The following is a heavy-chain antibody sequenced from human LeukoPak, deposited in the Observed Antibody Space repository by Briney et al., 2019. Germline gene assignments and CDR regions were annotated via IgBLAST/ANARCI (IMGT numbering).Heavy chain of an antibody. CDR3: ARDAYYYGSGSYYLYNWFDP. V-gene: IGHV4-4*07. Sequence: PSETLSLTCTVSGGSISSYYWSWIRQPAGKGLEWIGRIYTSGSTNYNPSLKSRVTMSVDTSKNQFSLKLSSVTAADTAVYYCARDAYYYGSGSYYLYNWFDPWGQGTLVTVSS. D-gene: IGHD3-10*01. CDR2: IYTSGST. CDR1: GGSISSYY. J-gene: IGHJ5*02.